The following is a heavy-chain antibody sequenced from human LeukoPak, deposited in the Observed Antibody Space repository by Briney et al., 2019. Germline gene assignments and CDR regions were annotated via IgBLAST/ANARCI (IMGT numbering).Heavy chain of an antibody. J-gene: IGHJ6*03. V-gene: IGHV1-8*01. CDR3: ARGTGRKRSRYCSSTSCYYMDV. CDR1: GYTFTSYD. Sequence: ASVKVSCKASGYTFTSYDINWVRQAAGQGLEWVGWMNPNSGNTGYAQKFQGRVTMTRNTSISTAYMELSSLRSEDTAVYYCARGTGRKRSRYCSSTSCYYMDVWGKGTTVTVS. D-gene: IGHD2-2*01. CDR2: MNPNSGNT.